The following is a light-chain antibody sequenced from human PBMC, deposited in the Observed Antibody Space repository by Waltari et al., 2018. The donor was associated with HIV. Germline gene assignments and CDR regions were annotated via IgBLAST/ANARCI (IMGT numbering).Light chain of an antibody. CDR1: RNVNNN. Sequence: EIVMTQSPATLSVSPGERVTLSCRASRNVNNNLAWYQQKPVQAPRLLIYGASTRATGLPARFSGSGSGTEFTLTISSLQSEDFAVYYCQQYDKWPLTFGGGTKVEIK. J-gene: IGKJ4*01. CDR2: GAS. CDR3: QQYDKWPLT. V-gene: IGKV3-15*01.